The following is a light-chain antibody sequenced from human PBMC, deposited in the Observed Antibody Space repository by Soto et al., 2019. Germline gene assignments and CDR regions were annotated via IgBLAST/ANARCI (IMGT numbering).Light chain of an antibody. Sequence: VVLTQSPATLSLSPGERGTLSCRASQSVGTFLAWYQQKPGQAPRLLIYDASNRAAGIPDRFSGSGSGTDFTLTISSLEAEDFAVYYCQQRSNWRLTFGGGTKVDIK. CDR2: DAS. J-gene: IGKJ4*01. CDR3: QQRSNWRLT. V-gene: IGKV3-11*01. CDR1: QSVGTF.